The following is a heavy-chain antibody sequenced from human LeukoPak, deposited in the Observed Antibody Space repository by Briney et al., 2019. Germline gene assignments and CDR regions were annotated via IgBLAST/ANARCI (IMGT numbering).Heavy chain of an antibody. CDR3: ARGRGGSGDRVIFDI. CDR1: GHSIRSGSY. CDR2: IYHSGNT. D-gene: IGHD1-26*01. V-gene: IGHV4-38-2*01. Sequence: PSETLSLTCDVSGHSIRSGSYWGWIRQPPGKGLEWIGSIYHSGNTYYNSSLKSRLIISLDTSKKQISLKLSSVAAAATAIYYCARGRGGSGDRVIFDIWGQGTLVTISS. J-gene: IGHJ4*02.